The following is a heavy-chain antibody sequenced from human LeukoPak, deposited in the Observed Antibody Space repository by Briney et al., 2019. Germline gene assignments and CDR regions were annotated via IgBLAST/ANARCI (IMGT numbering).Heavy chain of an antibody. CDR3: ARDANDYGDDWSSDGLDV. D-gene: IGHD4-17*01. CDR2: IKSDGSRT. Sequence: GGSLRLSCEASGFIFRDYWMHWVRQVPGKGLVWVARIKSDGSRTGYADPVKGRLTISRDNAKNTLYLQMNSVRVEDTAVYYCARDANDYGDDWSSDGLDVWGQGTTVSVS. J-gene: IGHJ6*02. CDR1: GFIFRDYW. V-gene: IGHV3-74*01.